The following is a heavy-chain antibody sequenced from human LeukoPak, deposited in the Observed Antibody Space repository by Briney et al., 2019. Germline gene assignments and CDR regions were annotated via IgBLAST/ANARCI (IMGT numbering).Heavy chain of an antibody. CDR3: ARGLLLPFYYYYGMDV. J-gene: IGHJ6*02. V-gene: IGHV4-34*01. CDR2: INHSGST. Sequence: PSETLSLTCAVYGGSFSGYYWSWIRQPPGKGLEWIGEINHSGSTNYNPSLKSRATISVDTSKNQFSLKLSSVTAADTAVYYCARGLLLPFYYYYGMDVWGQGTTVTVSS. CDR1: GGSFSGYY. D-gene: IGHD2-21*01.